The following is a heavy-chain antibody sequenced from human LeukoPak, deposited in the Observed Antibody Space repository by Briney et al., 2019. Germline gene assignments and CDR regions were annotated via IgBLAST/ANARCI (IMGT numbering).Heavy chain of an antibody. CDR1: RFTFSSYW. J-gene: IGHJ4*02. D-gene: IGHD4-17*01. CDR2: IKQDGSEK. Sequence: GGSLRLSCAASRFTFSSYWMSWVRQAPGKGLEWVANIKQDGSEKYYVDSVKGRFTISRDNAKNSLYLQMNSLRAEDTAVYYCARLKYGDYPYYFDYWGQGTLVTVSS. CDR3: ARLKYGDYPYYFDY. V-gene: IGHV3-7*03.